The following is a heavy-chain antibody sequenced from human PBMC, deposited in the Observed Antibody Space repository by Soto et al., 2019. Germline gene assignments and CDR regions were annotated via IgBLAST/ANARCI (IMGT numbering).Heavy chain of an antibody. V-gene: IGHV3-30*19. D-gene: IGHD3-16*01. Sequence: QVQLVESGGGVVQPGTSLRVSCVGSGFTFRSYVIHWVRQAPGKGLEWVALTSYDGRDKYYDDSVRGRFTISRDNSRNTVDLQMDSLRLDDTALYYCARWGTTGGLDVWGQGTLVSVSS. CDR2: TSYDGRDK. CDR1: GFTFRSYV. CDR3: ARWGTTGGLDV. J-gene: IGHJ1*01.